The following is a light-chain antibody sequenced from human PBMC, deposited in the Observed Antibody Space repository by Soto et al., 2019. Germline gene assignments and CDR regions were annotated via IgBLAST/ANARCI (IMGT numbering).Light chain of an antibody. V-gene: IGKV3-20*01. Sequence: EIVLAQSPGTLSLSPGERATLSCRASQSVSSNYLAWYQQKRGQAPRLRICGASRRATGIPTRFSGSRSGTAFTRTISRVEPEDFAVYYCQQYDTSPRTFVQGTKVEI. CDR2: GAS. J-gene: IGKJ1*01. CDR1: QSVSSNY. CDR3: QQYDTSPRT.